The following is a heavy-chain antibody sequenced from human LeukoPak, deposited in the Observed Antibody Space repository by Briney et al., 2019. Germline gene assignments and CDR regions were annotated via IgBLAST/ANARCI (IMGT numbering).Heavy chain of an antibody. Sequence: SVKVSCKASGGTFSSYAITWVRQAPGQGLEWMGDIVPIVGTADYAQKFQGRVTITADESTSTAYMELSSLGSEDTAVYYCASCSTSCYAVDYYYYGMDVWGQGTTVTVSS. D-gene: IGHD2-2*01. J-gene: IGHJ6*02. CDR3: ASCSTSCYAVDYYYYGMDV. V-gene: IGHV1-69*13. CDR1: GGTFSSYA. CDR2: IVPIVGTA.